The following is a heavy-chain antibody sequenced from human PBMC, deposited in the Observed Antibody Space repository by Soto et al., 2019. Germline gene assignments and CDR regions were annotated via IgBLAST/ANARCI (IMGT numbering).Heavy chain of an antibody. Sequence: PGGSLRLSCAASGFAFADYAMHWVRQAPGKGLEWVSGISFDSGSIGYADSVRGRFTISRDDARNSLYLHMNSLRAEDTALYYCVKDIEENQLLYDGFDIWGQGTMVTVSS. D-gene: IGHD2-2*01. CDR1: GFAFADYA. CDR3: VKDIEENQLLYDGFDI. CDR2: ISFDSGSI. V-gene: IGHV3-9*01. J-gene: IGHJ3*02.